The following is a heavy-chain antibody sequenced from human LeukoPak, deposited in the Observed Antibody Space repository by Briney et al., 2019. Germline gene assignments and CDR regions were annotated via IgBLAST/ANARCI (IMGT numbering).Heavy chain of an antibody. D-gene: IGHD3-9*01. CDR1: GYTFTSYG. Sequence: GASVKVSCKASGYTFTSYGISWVRQAPGQGLEWLGWISTYNGNTHYAQKLQGRVTMTTDTSTSTAYMELRSLRSDDTAVYYCARDISVPFLYDILTGYYYMDVWGKGTTVTVSS. J-gene: IGHJ6*03. V-gene: IGHV1-18*01. CDR2: ISTYNGNT. CDR3: ARDISVPFLYDILTGYYYMDV.